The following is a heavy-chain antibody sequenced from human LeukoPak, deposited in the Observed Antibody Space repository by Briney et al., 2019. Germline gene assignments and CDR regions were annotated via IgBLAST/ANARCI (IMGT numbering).Heavy chain of an antibody. J-gene: IGHJ3*02. CDR2: ISSSSSYI. V-gene: IGHV3-21*01. Sequence: GGSLRLSCAASGFTFSNYAMSWVRQAPGKGLEWVSSISSSSSYIYYADSVKGRFTISRDNAKNSLYLQMNSLRAEDTAVYYCARDLRGLDAFDIWGQGTMATISS. CDR3: ARDLRGLDAFDI. CDR1: GFTFSNYA.